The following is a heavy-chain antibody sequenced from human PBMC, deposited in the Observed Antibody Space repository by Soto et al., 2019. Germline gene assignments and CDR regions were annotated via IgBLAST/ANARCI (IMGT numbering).Heavy chain of an antibody. Sequence: EAQLSESGGELIQPGGSLRLSCAASGFTYSSHGMSWVHQARGKGLEWIAGLSRGGGSTYYADSVKGRFTISRDNSKNTLDLIMNNLRVEDTALYYCARDGQYRTDGFDVWGQGTMVTVSS. V-gene: IGHV3-23*01. J-gene: IGHJ3*01. CDR1: GFTYSSHG. CDR2: LSRGGGST. D-gene: IGHD5-12*01. CDR3: ARDGQYRTDGFDV.